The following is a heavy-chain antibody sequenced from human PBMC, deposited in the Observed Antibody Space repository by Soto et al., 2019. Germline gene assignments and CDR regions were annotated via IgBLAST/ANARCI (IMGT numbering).Heavy chain of an antibody. CDR2: IYYSGGT. J-gene: IGHJ3*02. V-gene: IGHV4-59*08. CDR1: GGSIRSYY. D-gene: IGHD4-17*01. Sequence: QVQLQESGPGLVKPSETLSLTCTVSGGSIRSYYWSWIRQPPGKGLEWIGYIYYSGGTNYNPSLKSRVTISVDTSKNQFSLKLSSVTAADTAVYYCARRYGGAFDIWDQGTMVTVSS. CDR3: ARRYGGAFDI.